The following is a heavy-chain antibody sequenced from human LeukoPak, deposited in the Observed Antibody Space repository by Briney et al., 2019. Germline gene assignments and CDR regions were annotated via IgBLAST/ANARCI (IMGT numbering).Heavy chain of an antibody. CDR2: IYYSGST. J-gene: IGHJ3*02. V-gene: IGHV4-59*01. CDR3: ARWDRKRWLRYAFDI. CDR1: GGSIRCYY. Sequence: SETLCLTCTVSGGSIRCYYWSWIRQPPGKGLEWIGYIYYSGSTNYNPSLKSRVTISVDTSKNQFSLKLSSVTAADTAAYYCARWDRKRWLRYAFDIWGQGTIVTVSS. D-gene: IGHD5-24*01.